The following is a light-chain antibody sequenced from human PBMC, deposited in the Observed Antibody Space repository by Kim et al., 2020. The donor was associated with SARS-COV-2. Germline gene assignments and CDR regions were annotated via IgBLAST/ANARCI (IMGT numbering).Light chain of an antibody. Sequence: QSALTQPASVSGSPGQSISISCSRTSSDVGGYNYVCWHQQPPGKAPKLLIFDVSYRPSGVSNRFSGSKSVNTASLTISGLQAEDEAHYYCSSYTSSATYVVFGGGTQLTVL. J-gene: IGLJ2*01. V-gene: IGLV2-14*03. CDR2: DVS. CDR3: SSYTSSATYVV. CDR1: SSDVGGYNY.